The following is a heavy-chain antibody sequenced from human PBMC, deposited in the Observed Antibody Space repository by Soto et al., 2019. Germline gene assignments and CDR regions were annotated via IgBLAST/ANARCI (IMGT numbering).Heavy chain of an antibody. V-gene: IGHV3-21*01. D-gene: IGHD2-2*01. J-gene: IGHJ6*02. CDR3: AREKKHQSLGGRFGMDV. CDR2: IVSSGGYI. Sequence: XGSLRLSCAVSGFIFSDFSMNWVRQAPGKGLEWVASIVSSGGYIFYADSVKGRFTISRDNAKKSLDLQINSLRAEDTAVYYCAREKKHQSLGGRFGMDVWGQGTTVTVSS. CDR1: GFIFSDFS.